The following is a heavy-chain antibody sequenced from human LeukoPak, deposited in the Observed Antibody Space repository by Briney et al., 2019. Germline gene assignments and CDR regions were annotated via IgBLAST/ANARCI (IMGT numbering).Heavy chain of an antibody. CDR1: GFTLSSYG. J-gene: IGHJ4*02. CDR3: AADFDY. CDR2: MSYDGSNK. V-gene: IGHV3-30*03. Sequence: GGSLRLSCAASGFTLSSYGMHWVRQAPGKGLEWVAVMSYDGSNKYYADSVKGRFTISRDNSKNTLYLQMNSLRAEDTAVYYCAADFDYWGQGTLVTVSS.